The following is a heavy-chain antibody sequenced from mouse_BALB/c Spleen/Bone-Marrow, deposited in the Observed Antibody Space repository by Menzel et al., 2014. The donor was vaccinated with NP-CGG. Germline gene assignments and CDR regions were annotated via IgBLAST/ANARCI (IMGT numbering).Heavy chain of an antibody. CDR2: INPSNGGT. CDR1: GYTFTSYY. Sequence: VKLVESGAELVKPGASVKLSCKASGYTFTSYYMYWVKQRPGQGLEWIGEINPSNGGTNFNEKFKSKATLTVDKSSSTAYMQLSSLTSEDSAVYCCTRSTMITYFDYWGQGTTLTVSS. D-gene: IGHD2-4*01. V-gene: IGHV1S81*02. J-gene: IGHJ2*01. CDR3: TRSTMITYFDY.